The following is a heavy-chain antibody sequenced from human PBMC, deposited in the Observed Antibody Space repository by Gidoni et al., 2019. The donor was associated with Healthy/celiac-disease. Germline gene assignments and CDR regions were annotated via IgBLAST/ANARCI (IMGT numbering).Heavy chain of an antibody. CDR3: ASWGLGYSGYDPKNYYYYYGMDV. V-gene: IGHV1-69*09. J-gene: IGHJ6*02. D-gene: IGHD5-12*01. Sequence: QVQLVQSGAEVKKPGSSVKVSCKASGGTFSSYAISWVRQAPGQGLEWMGRIIPILGIANYAQKFQGRVTITADKSTSTAYMELSSLRSEDTAVYYCASWGLGYSGYDPKNYYYYYGMDVWGQGTTVTVSS. CDR2: IIPILGIA. CDR1: GGTFSSYA.